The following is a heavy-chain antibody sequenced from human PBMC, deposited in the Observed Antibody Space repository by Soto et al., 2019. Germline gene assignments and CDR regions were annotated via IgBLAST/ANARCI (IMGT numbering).Heavy chain of an antibody. V-gene: IGHV3-23*01. CDR3: AKDVKLIVVVPAAHY. CDR2: ISGSDYST. J-gene: IGHJ4*02. Sequence: PXXSLRLSFAASGFTFSSYAMSWVLQAPGKGLEWVSAISGSDYSTYYADSVKGRFTISRDNSKNTLFLQMNSLREEDTAVYYCAKDVKLIVVVPAAHYWGQGTPVTAPQ. CDR1: GFTFSSYA. D-gene: IGHD2-2*01.